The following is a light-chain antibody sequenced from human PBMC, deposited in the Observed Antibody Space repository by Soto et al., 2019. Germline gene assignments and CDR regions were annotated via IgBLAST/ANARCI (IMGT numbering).Light chain of an antibody. V-gene: IGLV2-14*03. J-gene: IGLJ3*02. CDR1: SSDVGGYNY. CDR2: DVD. Sequence: QSGLTQPASVSGSPGQSITISCTGTSSDVGGYNYVSWYQQHPGKAPKLIIYDVDHRPSGISNRFSGSKSGNTASLTISGLQAEDETDYYCSSYTSSSTVVFGGGTKLTVL. CDR3: SSYTSSSTVV.